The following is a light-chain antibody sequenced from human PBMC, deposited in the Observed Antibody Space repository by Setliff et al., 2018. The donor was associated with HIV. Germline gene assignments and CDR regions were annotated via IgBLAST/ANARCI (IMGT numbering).Light chain of an antibody. V-gene: IGLV1-40*01. CDR1: SSNIGAGYD. Sequence: QSVLTPPPSVSGAPGQRVTISCTGSSSNIGAGYDVHWYQQLPGTAPKLLIYGNSNRPSGVPDRFSGSKSGTSASLAITGLQAEDEADYYCQSYDSSLSAYGFGTGTKVTV. J-gene: IGLJ1*01. CDR2: GNS. CDR3: QSYDSSLSAYG.